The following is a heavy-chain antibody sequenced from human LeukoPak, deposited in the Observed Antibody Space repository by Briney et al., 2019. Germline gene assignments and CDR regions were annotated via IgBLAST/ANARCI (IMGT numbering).Heavy chain of an antibody. J-gene: IGHJ4*02. V-gene: IGHV4-31*03. CDR1: GGSISSGGYY. Sequence: SQTLSLTCTVSGGSISSGGYYWSWIRQHPGKGLEWIGYIYYSGSTYYNPSLKSRVTISVDTSKNQFSLKLSSVTAADTAVYYCARVRTVTTVADYWGQGTLVTVSS. CDR2: IYYSGST. D-gene: IGHD4-17*01. CDR3: ARVRTVTTVADY.